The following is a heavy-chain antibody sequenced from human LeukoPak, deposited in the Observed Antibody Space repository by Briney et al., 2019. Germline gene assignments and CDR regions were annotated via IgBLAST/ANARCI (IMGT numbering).Heavy chain of an antibody. CDR3: AKGSDSSGYYRPYFQH. CDR2: ISGSGGST. Sequence: PGGSLRLSCAASGFTFSSYAMSWVRQAPGKGLEWVSAISGSGGSTYYADSVKGRFTISRDNSKNTLYLQMNSLRAEDTAVYYCAKGSDSSGYYRPYFQHWGQGTLVTVSS. V-gene: IGHV3-23*01. CDR1: GFTFSSYA. J-gene: IGHJ1*01. D-gene: IGHD3-22*01.